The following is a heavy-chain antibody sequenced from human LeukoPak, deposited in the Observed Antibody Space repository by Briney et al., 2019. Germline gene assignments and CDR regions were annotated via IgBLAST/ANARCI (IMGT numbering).Heavy chain of an antibody. CDR3: ARLEYGDYVAC. CDR1: GGSISNYY. J-gene: IGHJ4*02. Sequence: PSETLSLTCTVSGGSISNYYWTWIRQPPGKTLQWIGYIYYSGTPQYNPSLKSRVTISLDRSKNQFSLNLISVTAADTAVYFCARLEYGDYVACWGQGTLVTVSS. V-gene: IGHV4-59*08. D-gene: IGHD4-17*01. CDR2: IYYSGTP.